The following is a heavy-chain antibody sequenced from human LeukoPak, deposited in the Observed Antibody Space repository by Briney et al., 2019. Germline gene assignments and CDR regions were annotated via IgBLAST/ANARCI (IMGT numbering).Heavy chain of an antibody. D-gene: IGHD4-17*01. J-gene: IGHJ4*02. CDR3: VKDRTGTCTLDY. CDR1: GFTFSNYA. Sequence: PGRSLRLSCAATGFTFSNYAIHWGRQAPGKRLEWVAFISDDGSRQHYADSVKGRFTISRDNSKNTLNLQMNSLRAEDTAVYYCVKDRTGTCTLDYWGQGTLVTVSS. CDR2: ISDDGSRQ. V-gene: IGHV3-30-3*01.